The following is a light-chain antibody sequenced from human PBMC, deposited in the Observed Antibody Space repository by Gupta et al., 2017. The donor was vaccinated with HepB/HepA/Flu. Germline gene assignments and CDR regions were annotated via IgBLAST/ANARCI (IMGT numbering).Light chain of an antibody. Sequence: SYDLTQPPPASWSPGQTASIACSGDKLGDKYACWYQQKPGQSPVQVIYQNNKRPSGIPERFSGSNSGNTATLTISGTQALDEADYYCQAWDSISHVVFGGGTTLTVL. CDR1: KLGDKY. CDR2: QNN. V-gene: IGLV3-1*01. J-gene: IGLJ2*01. CDR3: QAWDSISHVV.